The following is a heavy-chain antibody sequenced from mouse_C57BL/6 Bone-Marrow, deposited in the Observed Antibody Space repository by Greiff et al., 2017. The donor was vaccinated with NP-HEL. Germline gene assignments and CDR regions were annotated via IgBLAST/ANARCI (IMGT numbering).Heavy chain of an antibody. D-gene: IGHD2-4*01. CDR3: ARSDYDVKYYFDY. Sequence: VKLVESGAELVKPGASVKISCKASGYAFSSYWMNWVKQRPGKGLEWIGQIYPGDGDTNYNGKFKGKATLTADKSSSTAYMQLSSLTSEDSAVYFCARSDYDVKYYFDYWGQGTTLTVSS. V-gene: IGHV1-80*01. CDR1: GYAFSSYW. CDR2: IYPGDGDT. J-gene: IGHJ2*01.